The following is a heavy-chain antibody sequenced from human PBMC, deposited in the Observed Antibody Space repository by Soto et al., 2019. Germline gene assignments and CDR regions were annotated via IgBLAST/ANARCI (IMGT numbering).Heavy chain of an antibody. CDR3: ARGPPHHY. V-gene: IGHV4-59*12. CDR2: IYHNGNT. Sequence: PSETLSLTCTVSGGSISSYYWSWIRQPPGKGLEWIGYIYHNGNTYYNPSLKSRVTITVDWSKNQFSLTLISVTAADTAVYYCARGPPHHYWGQGTLVTVSS. CDR1: GGSISSYY. J-gene: IGHJ4*02.